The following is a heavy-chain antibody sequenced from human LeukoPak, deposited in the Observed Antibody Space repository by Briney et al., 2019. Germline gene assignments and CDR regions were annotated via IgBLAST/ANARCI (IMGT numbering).Heavy chain of an antibody. D-gene: IGHD3-16*02. CDR2: IHQGGST. J-gene: IGHJ4*02. CDR1: GFTFSDYY. Sequence: LRLSCAASGFTFSDYYWSWIRQSPGKGLEWIGQIHQGGSTNYNSSLKSRVTISLDTSKNQISLRLTSVTAADTAVYYCAREGFRSVYRFFDYWGQGTLVTVSS. V-gene: IGHV4-34*01. CDR3: AREGFRSVYRFFDY.